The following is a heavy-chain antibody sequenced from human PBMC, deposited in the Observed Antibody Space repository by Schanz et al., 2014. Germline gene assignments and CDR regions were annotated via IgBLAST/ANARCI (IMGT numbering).Heavy chain of an antibody. CDR2: IIPILGME. CDR3: ARDIQYHYDTSGPVEAFDI. CDR1: GGTFSSYA. Sequence: QVQLVQSGAEVKKPGSSVKVSCKASGGTFSSYAFSWVRQAPGQGLEWMGKIIPILGMENYAQKFQGRVTITADISTSTAYMDLSSLRSDDTAVYYCARDIQYHYDTSGPVEAFDIWGQGTVVTVSS. V-gene: IGHV1-69*04. D-gene: IGHD3-22*01. J-gene: IGHJ3*02.